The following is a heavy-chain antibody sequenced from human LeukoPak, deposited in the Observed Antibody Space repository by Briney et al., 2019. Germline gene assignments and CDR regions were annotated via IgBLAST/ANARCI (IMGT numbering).Heavy chain of an antibody. J-gene: IGHJ5*02. Sequence: PSETLSLTCAVYGGSFSGYYWSWIRQPPGKGLEWIGEINHSGSTNCNPSLKSRVTISVDTSKNQFSLKLSSVTAADTAVYYCARGLYYYGSGSYYSRRWFDPWGQGTLVTVSS. V-gene: IGHV4-34*01. CDR3: ARGLYYYGSGSYYSRRWFDP. CDR2: INHSGST. D-gene: IGHD3-10*01. CDR1: GGSFSGYY.